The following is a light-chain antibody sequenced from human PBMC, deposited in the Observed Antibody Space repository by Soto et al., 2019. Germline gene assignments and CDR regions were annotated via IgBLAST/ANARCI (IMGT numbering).Light chain of an antibody. CDR1: QAVNTR. CDR3: QQRVNWLT. Sequence: EIVLTQSPATLSSFPGDRVTLSCRASQAVNTRLAWYQHRPGQAPRLLIYLASNRAAGVPARFSGSGSGTDFTLTISDVEPEDFAVYYCQQRVNWLTFGGGTKVEL. CDR2: LAS. J-gene: IGKJ4*01. V-gene: IGKV3D-11*01.